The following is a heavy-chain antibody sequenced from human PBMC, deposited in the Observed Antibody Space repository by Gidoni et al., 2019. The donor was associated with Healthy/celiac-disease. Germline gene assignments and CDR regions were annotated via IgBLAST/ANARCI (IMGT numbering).Heavy chain of an antibody. J-gene: IGHJ6*02. V-gene: IGHV3-33*01. D-gene: IGHD3-22*01. CDR2: IWYDGSNK. Sequence: QVQLVESGGGVVQPGRSLRLSCAASGFTFSSYGMHWVRQAPGKGLEWVAVIWYDGSNKYYADSVKGRFTISRDNSKNTLYLQMNSLRAEDTAVYYCARDRHDSSGYYYYYYYYGMDVWGQGTTVTVSS. CDR3: ARDRHDSSGYYYYYYYYGMDV. CDR1: GFTFSSYG.